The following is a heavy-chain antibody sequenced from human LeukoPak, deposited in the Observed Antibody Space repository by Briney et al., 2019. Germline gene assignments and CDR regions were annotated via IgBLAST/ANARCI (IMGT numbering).Heavy chain of an antibody. CDR1: GFNFRDYY. CDR2: ISNTGDAT. Sequence: TGGSLRLSCAASGFNFRDYYMTWIRRSPGKGLEWISYISNTGDATHYADSVKGRFTITRDNANNSVYLQMSFLRVEDTAVYYCARDPSPIVGASVNWFDPWGQGTLVTVSS. V-gene: IGHV3-11*01. J-gene: IGHJ5*02. CDR3: ARDPSPIVGASVNWFDP. D-gene: IGHD1-26*01.